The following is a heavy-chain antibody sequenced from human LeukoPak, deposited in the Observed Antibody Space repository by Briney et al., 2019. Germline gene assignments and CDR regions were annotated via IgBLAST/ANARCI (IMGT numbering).Heavy chain of an antibody. CDR2: IYPGDSDT. D-gene: IGHD2-2*01. CDR1: GYSFTSYW. CDR3: ARVIVVVPAAMGKYNWFDP. Sequence: GESLKIFCKGSGYSFTSYWIGWVRQMPGKGLEWMGIIYPGDSDTRYSPSFQGQVTISADKSISTAYLQWSSLKASDTAMYYCARVIVVVPAAMGKYNWFDPWGQGTLVTVSS. V-gene: IGHV5-51*01. J-gene: IGHJ5*02.